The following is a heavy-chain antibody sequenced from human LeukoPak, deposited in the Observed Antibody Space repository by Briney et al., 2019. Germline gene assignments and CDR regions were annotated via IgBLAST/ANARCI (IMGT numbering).Heavy chain of an antibody. CDR3: ARMGGTTILIDY. V-gene: IGHV4-38-2*01. Sequence: SETLSLICVVSGYSISTGYYWGWIRQPPGKELEWIGSTYHSGSTYYNPSLMSRVTISVDTSKNQFSLRLSSVTAADTAVYYCARMGGTTILIDYWGQGTLVTVSS. CDR1: GYSISTGYY. J-gene: IGHJ4*02. D-gene: IGHD1/OR15-1a*01. CDR2: TYHSGST.